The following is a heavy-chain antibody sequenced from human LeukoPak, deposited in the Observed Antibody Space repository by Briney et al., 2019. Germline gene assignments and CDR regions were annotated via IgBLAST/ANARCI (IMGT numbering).Heavy chain of an antibody. CDR2: IYHSGST. CDR1: GGSISSGGYY. J-gene: IGHJ4*02. V-gene: IGHV4-30-2*01. Sequence: SETLSLTCTVSGGSISSGGYYWSWIRQPPGKGLEWIGYIYHSGSTYYNPSLKSRVTISVDRSKNQFSLKLSSVTAADTAVYYCARAVIAAAAPFDYWGQGTLVTVSS. CDR3: ARAVIAAAAPFDY. D-gene: IGHD6-13*01.